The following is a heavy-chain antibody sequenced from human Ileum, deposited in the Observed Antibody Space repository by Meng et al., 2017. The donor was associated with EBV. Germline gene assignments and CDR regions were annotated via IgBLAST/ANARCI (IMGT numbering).Heavy chain of an antibody. V-gene: IGHV1-8*01. CDR2: MNPKTGTA. D-gene: IGHD5-24*01. Sequence: VQMLKSGAEVKKPGASVKVSCKASGYTLTNYDISWVRQATGQGLEWMGWMNPKTGTAHYAKKFQGRVSMTRDTSITTAYMELSSLTSEDTAVYYCVRTLERGDYWGQGTLVTVSS. CDR1: GYTLTNYD. CDR3: VRTLERGDY. J-gene: IGHJ4*02.